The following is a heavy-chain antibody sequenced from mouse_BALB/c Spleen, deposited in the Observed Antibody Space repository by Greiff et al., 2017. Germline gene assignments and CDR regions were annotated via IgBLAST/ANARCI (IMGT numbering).Heavy chain of an antibody. Sequence: QVQLQQSGAELMKPGASVKISCKATGYTFSSYWIEWVKQRPGHGLEWIGEILPGSGSTNYNEKFKGKATFTADTSSNTAYMQLSSLPSEDSAVYYCAVYYCGSDGGAMDYWGQGTSVTVSS. D-gene: IGHD1-1*01. CDR2: ILPGSGST. CDR1: GYTFSSYW. CDR3: AVYYCGSDGGAMDY. V-gene: IGHV1-9*01. J-gene: IGHJ4*01.